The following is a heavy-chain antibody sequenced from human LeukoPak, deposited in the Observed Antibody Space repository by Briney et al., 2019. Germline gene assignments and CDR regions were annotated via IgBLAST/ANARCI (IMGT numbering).Heavy chain of an antibody. D-gene: IGHD2-2*01. CDR2: IYYSGST. CDR1: GGSISSYY. CDR3: ARYIVVVPAARATDAFDI. J-gene: IGHJ3*02. Sequence: SQTLSLTCTVSGGSISSYYWSWIRQHPGKGLEWSGYIYYSGSTYYNPSLKSRVTISVDTSKNQFSLKLSSVTAADTAVYYCARYIVVVPAARATDAFDIWGQGTMVTVSS. V-gene: IGHV4-31*03.